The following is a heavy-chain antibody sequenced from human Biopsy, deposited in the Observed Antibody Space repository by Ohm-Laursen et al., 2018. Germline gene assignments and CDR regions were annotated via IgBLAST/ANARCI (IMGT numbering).Heavy chain of an antibody. CDR1: GGSISGSS. D-gene: IGHD6-19*01. J-gene: IGHJ3*02. Sequence: SQTLSLTCTVSGGSISGSSWSWIRQAPGRGLEWVGYISYSGSTSNNPSLKSRIAISVDTSKNQISLKVTSVTAADTAVYYCAKHGSGWTGDDALHICGQGTMVTVSS. V-gene: IGHV4-59*08. CDR3: AKHGSGWTGDDALHI. CDR2: ISYSGST.